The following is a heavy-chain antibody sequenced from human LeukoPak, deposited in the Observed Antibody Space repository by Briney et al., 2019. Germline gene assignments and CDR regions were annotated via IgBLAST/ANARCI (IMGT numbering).Heavy chain of an antibody. D-gene: IGHD3-22*01. Sequence: SETLALTCAVYGGSFSGYYWSWIRQPPGKGLEWIGEINHSGSTNYNPSLKSRVTISVDTSKNQFSLKLSSVTAADTAVYYCARGPLYYYDSSGYYGYWGQGTLVTVSS. CDR1: GGSFSGYY. V-gene: IGHV4-34*01. J-gene: IGHJ4*02. CDR3: ARGPLYYYDSSGYYGY. CDR2: INHSGST.